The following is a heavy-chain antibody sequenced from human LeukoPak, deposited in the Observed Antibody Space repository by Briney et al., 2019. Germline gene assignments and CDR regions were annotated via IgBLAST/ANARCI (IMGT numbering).Heavy chain of an antibody. Sequence: SETLSLTCTVSDDSITMYYWTWIRQPPGKGQEWIGYVDHTGSTKFNPSLNGRVSISRDTSNNFFSLRLRSVTAADTAVYFCARGRVSSSTWYSTYYYFFYMDFWGKGTTVTVSS. D-gene: IGHD4-11*01. CDR3: ARGRVSSSTWYSTYYYFFYMDF. CDR2: VDHTGST. J-gene: IGHJ6*03. V-gene: IGHV4-59*01. CDR1: DDSITMYY.